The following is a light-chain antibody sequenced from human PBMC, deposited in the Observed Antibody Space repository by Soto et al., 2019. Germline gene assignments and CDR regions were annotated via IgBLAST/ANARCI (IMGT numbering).Light chain of an antibody. V-gene: IGKV1-5*03. CDR2: KAS. CDR3: QQYNSYWT. Sequence: DIQMTQSPSTLSSSVGDRLTITCRASQSISSWSAWYQQKPGKAPKLLIYKASSLESGVPSRLSGSGSGTEFTLTISSLQPDDSATYYCQQYNSYWTFGQGTKVDI. CDR1: QSISSW. J-gene: IGKJ1*01.